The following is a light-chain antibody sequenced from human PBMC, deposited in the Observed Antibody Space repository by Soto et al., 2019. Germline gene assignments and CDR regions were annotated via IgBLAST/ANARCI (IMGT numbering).Light chain of an antibody. J-gene: IGKJ3*01. CDR2: WAS. CDR3: QQYFSSPFT. Sequence: DIVMTQSPDSLAVSLGERATINCKSSQSVLYRSNNKNYSAWYQQRPGQPPKLLIYWASTRESGVPDRFSGSGSGTDFTLTISGLQAEDVAVYYCQQYFSSPFTFGPGTKVDIK. CDR1: QSVLYRSNNKNY. V-gene: IGKV4-1*01.